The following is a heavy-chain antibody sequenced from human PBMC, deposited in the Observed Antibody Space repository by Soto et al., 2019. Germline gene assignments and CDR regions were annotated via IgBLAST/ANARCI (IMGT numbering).Heavy chain of an antibody. V-gene: IGHV5-10-1*01. D-gene: IGHD1-7*01. CDR1: GYSFTIYW. CDR3: ARQKLELRLAWFDP. J-gene: IGHJ5*02. CDR2: IDPSDSYT. Sequence: GESLNISFNVSGYSFTIYWISWVRQMPGKGLEWMGRIDPSDSYTNYSPSFQGHVTISADKSISTAYLQWSNLKASDTAMYYCARQKLELRLAWFDPWGQGTLVTVSS.